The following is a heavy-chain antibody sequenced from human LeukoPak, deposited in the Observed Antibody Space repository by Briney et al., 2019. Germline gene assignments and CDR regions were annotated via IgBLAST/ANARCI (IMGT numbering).Heavy chain of an antibody. Sequence: SGTLSLTCTVSAGSISSSNYYWGWIRQPPGKGLEWIGSIYYTGSTYNNPSLKSRVTISVDMSKNQFSLKLSSVTAADTAVYYCARRITNYHYMDVWGKGTTVTVSS. CDR1: AGSISSSNYY. J-gene: IGHJ6*03. CDR2: IYYTGST. D-gene: IGHD3-10*01. CDR3: ARRITNYHYMDV. V-gene: IGHV4-39*01.